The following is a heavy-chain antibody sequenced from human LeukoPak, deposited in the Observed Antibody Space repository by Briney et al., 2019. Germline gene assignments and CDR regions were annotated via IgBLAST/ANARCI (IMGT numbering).Heavy chain of an antibody. Sequence: SETLSLTCTVSGGSISSYYWSWIRQPPGKGLEWIGYIYYSGSTNYNPSLKSRVTISVDTSKNQFSLKLSSVTAADTAVYYCATHKGYSYGSKGWFDPWGQGTLVTVSS. D-gene: IGHD5-18*01. CDR2: IYYSGST. CDR1: GGSISSYY. J-gene: IGHJ5*02. V-gene: IGHV4-59*01. CDR3: ATHKGYSYGSKGWFDP.